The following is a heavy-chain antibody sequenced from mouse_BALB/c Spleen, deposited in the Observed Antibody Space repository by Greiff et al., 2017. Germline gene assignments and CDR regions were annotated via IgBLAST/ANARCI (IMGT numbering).Heavy chain of an antibody. CDR1: GFDFSRYW. CDR2: INPDSSTI. CDR3: ARGRDSSYYGSPGAMDY. Sequence: EVKLLESGGGLVQPGGSLKLSCAASGFDFSRYWMSWVRQAPGKGLEWIGEINPDSSTINYTPSLKDKFIISRDNAKKTLYLQMSKVRSEDTALYYCARGRDSSYYGSPGAMDYWGQGTSVTVSS. D-gene: IGHD1-1*02. J-gene: IGHJ4*01. V-gene: IGHV4-1*02.